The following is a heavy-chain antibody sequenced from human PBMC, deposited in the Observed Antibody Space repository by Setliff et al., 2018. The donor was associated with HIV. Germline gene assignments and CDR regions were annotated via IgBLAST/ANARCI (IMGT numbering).Heavy chain of an antibody. J-gene: IGHJ4*02. V-gene: IGHV3-30*02. D-gene: IGHD3-22*01. Sequence: PGGSLRLSCAASGFTFSSYGMHWVRQAPGKGLEWVAFIRYDGSNKYYADSVKGRFTISRDNSKNTLYLQMNSLRAEDTAVYYCATIQNPQGYYYDSSGSPFDYWGQGPRSPSPQ. CDR1: GFTFSSYG. CDR3: ATIQNPQGYYYDSSGSPFDY. CDR2: IRYDGSNK.